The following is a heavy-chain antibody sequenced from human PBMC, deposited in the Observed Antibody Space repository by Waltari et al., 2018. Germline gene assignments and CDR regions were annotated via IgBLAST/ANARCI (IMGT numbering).Heavy chain of an antibody. CDR1: GFTFSSYA. J-gene: IGHJ6*02. Sequence: EVQLLESGGGLVQPGGSLRLSCAASGFTFSSYAMSWVRQAPGKGLEWVANIKQDGNGKYDVDAVKGRFTSSRDNAKNALDLQMNSLRAEDTAVYYCARETSDIVVVVAATIYYGMDVWGQGTTVTVSS. CDR3: ARETSDIVVVVAATIYYGMDV. CDR2: IKQDGNGK. V-gene: IGHV3-7*01. D-gene: IGHD2-15*01.